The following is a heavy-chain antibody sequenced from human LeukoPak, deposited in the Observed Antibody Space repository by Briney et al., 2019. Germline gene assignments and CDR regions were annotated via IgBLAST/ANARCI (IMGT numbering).Heavy chain of an antibody. CDR1: NYSITSGYF. Sequence: SETLSLTCAVSNYSITSGYFWGWIRQPAGKRLEWIASIYHSGTTYYNPSLRNRVTLFVDTSKNQFSLKLTSLTAADTAVYYCARDGVFHDSDGYSFDYWGQGTLVTVSS. J-gene: IGHJ4*02. CDR2: IYHSGTT. V-gene: IGHV4-38-2*02. D-gene: IGHD3-22*01. CDR3: ARDGVFHDSDGYSFDY.